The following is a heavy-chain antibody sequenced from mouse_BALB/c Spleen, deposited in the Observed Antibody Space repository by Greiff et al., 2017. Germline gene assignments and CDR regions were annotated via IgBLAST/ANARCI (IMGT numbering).Heavy chain of an antibody. D-gene: IGHD2-2*01. Sequence: DVKLQESGGGLVQPGGSMKLSCVASGFTFSNYWMNWVRQSPEKGLEWVAEIRLKSNNYATHYAESVKGRFTISRDDSKSSVYLQMNNLRAEDTGIYYCTREYGYDGFAYWGQGTLVTVSA. V-gene: IGHV6-6*02. CDR2: IRLKSNNYAT. J-gene: IGHJ3*01. CDR1: GFTFSNYW. CDR3: TREYGYDGFAY.